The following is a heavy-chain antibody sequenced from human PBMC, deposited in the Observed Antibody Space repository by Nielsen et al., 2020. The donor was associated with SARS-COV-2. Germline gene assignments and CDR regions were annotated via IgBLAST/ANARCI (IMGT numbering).Heavy chain of an antibody. D-gene: IGHD3-22*01. V-gene: IGHV3-48*02. CDR3: AKRGGTFYYDSSGYPFFAMDV. CDR2: ISSSSSTI. Sequence: WIRQPPGKGLEWVSYISSSSSTIYYADSVKGRFTISRDNAKNSLYLQMNSLRDEDTAVYYCAKRGGTFYYDSSGYPFFAMDVWGQGTTVTVSS. J-gene: IGHJ6*02.